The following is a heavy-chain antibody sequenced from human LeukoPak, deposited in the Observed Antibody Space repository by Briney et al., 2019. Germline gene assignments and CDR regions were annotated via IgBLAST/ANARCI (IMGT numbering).Heavy chain of an antibody. Sequence: PGGSLRLSCAASGFTVSSNYMSWVRQAPGKGLEWVSAISDSGGSTHYADAVKGRFTISRDNSKNTLYLQMNSLRAEDTAVYYCAKDRVSRLQLSDDYWGQGTLVTVSS. CDR3: AKDRVSRLQLSDDY. V-gene: IGHV3-23*01. CDR2: ISDSGGST. D-gene: IGHD1-1*01. J-gene: IGHJ4*02. CDR1: GFTVSSNY.